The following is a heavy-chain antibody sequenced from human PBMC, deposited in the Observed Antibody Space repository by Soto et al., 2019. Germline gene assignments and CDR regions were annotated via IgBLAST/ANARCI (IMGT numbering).Heavy chain of an antibody. Sequence: SPTLSLTCAISGDSVSSNSAAWNWIRQSPSRGLEWLGRTYYRSKWYNDYAVSVKSRITINPDTSKNQFSLQLNSVTPEDTAVYYCARGVEGPVGSGWYVDYWGQGTLVTVSS. CDR2: TYYRSKWYN. CDR3: ARGVEGPVGSGWYVDY. CDR1: GDSVSSNSAA. J-gene: IGHJ4*02. V-gene: IGHV6-1*01. D-gene: IGHD6-19*01.